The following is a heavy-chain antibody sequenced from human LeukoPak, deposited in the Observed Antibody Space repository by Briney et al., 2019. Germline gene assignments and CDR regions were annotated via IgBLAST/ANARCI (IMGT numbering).Heavy chain of an antibody. CDR3: ARQSGMKATYYFDY. CDR2: IYYSGST. CDR1: GGSISSSSYY. D-gene: IGHD6-13*01. J-gene: IGHJ4*02. Sequence: PSKTLSLTCTVSGGSISSSSYYWGWIRQPPGKGLEWIGSIYYSGSTYYNPSLKSRVTISVDTSKNQFSLKLSSVTAADTAVYYCARQSGMKATYYFDYWGQGTLVTVSS. V-gene: IGHV4-39*01.